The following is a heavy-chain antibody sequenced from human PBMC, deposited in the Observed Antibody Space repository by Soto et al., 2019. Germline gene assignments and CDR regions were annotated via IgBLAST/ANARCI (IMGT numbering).Heavy chain of an antibody. CDR2: IIPIFGTA. D-gene: IGHD2-21*02. V-gene: IGHV1-69*01. CDR1: GGTFSSYA. Sequence: QVQLVQSGAEVKKPGSSVKVSCKASGGTFSSYAISWVRQAPGQGLEWMGGIIPIFGTANYAQKFQGRVTITADECTSTAYMELSSLRSEDTAVYYCARSGDGAWNRGEYYYYYYAMYVWGQGTTVTVSS. CDR3: ARSGDGAWNRGEYYYYYYAMYV. J-gene: IGHJ6*02.